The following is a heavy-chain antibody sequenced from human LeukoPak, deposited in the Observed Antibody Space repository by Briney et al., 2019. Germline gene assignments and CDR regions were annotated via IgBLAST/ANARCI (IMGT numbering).Heavy chain of an antibody. CDR1: GFTFSSYW. CDR3: ARALSGYASSLGY. Sequence: GGSLRLSCAASGFTFSSYWMHWVRQAPGKGLVRVSRINNDGITNDADSVRGRFSISRDNAKNTVYLQMNSLRVEDTAVYYCARALSGYASSLGYWGQGTLVTVSA. CDR2: INNDGIT. D-gene: IGHD6-6*01. V-gene: IGHV3-74*01. J-gene: IGHJ4*02.